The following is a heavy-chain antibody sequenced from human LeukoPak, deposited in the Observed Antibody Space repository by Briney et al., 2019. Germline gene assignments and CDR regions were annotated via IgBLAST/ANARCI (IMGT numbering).Heavy chain of an antibody. J-gene: IGHJ4*02. CDR1: GGSTSGRY. Sequence: SETLSLTCTVSGGSTSGRYWTWIRQPPGKGLEWIGYIHYDGRTNYNPSSKSRVIISLDTSNNQFSLNLKSVTAADTAAYYCARLVNYGYSDYWGQGTLVTVSS. D-gene: IGHD3-22*01. CDR3: ARLVNYGYSDY. V-gene: IGHV4-59*11. CDR2: IHYDGRT.